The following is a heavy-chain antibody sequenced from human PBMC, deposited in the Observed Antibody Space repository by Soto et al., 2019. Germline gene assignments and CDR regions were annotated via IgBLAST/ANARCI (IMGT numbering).Heavy chain of an antibody. CDR2: IYYSGST. D-gene: IGHD6-6*01. J-gene: IGHJ3*02. CDR3: AREAWARRDAFDI. CDR1: GGSISSYY. Sequence: PSETLSLTCTVSGGSISSYYWSWIRQPPGKGLEWIGYIYYSGSTNYNPSLKSRVTISVDTSKNQFSLKLSSVTAADTAVYYCAREAWARRDAFDIWGQGTMVTVSS. V-gene: IGHV4-59*01.